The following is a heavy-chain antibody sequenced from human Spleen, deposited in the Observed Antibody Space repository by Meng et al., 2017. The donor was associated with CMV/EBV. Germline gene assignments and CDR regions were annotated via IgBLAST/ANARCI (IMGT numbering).Heavy chain of an antibody. V-gene: IGHV4-34*01. CDR2: INHSGST. CDR1: GGYFRGYG. Sequence: LSLTCAVYGGYFRGYGWTGSRQHPGKGLEYSGEINHSGSTDYNPSLKSRVTISIDTPKKQFSLRLSSVTAADTAVYFCARGPKFDYWGQGTLVTVSS. CDR3: ARGPKFDY. J-gene: IGHJ4*02.